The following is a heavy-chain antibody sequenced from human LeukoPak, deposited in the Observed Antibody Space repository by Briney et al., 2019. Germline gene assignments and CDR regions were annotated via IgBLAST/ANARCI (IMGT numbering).Heavy chain of an antibody. Sequence: GGSLRLSCAASGFTFSSYWMSWVRQAPGKGLEWVANIKQDGSEKYYVDSVKGRFTISRNNAKNSLYLQMNSLRAEDTAVYYCAREVIAAADNFDYWGQGTLVTVSS. CDR3: AREVIAAADNFDY. J-gene: IGHJ4*02. CDR2: IKQDGSEK. V-gene: IGHV3-7*01. CDR1: GFTFSSYW. D-gene: IGHD6-13*01.